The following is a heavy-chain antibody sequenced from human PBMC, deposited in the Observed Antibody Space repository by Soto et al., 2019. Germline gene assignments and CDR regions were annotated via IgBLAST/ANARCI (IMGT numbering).Heavy chain of an antibody. V-gene: IGHV1-69*06. D-gene: IGHD1-1*01. J-gene: IGHJ6*02. CDR2: IIPIFGTA. CDR1: GGTFSSYA. Sequence: SVKVSCKASGGTFSSYAISWVRQAPGQGLEWMGGIIPIFGTANYAQKFQGRVTITADKSTSTAYMELSSLRSEDTAVYYCARDHWNGDLYYYYGMDVWGQGTTVTVSS. CDR3: ARDHWNGDLYYYYGMDV.